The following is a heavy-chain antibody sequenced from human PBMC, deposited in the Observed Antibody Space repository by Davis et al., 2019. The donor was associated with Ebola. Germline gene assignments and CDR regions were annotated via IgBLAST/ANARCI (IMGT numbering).Heavy chain of an antibody. CDR3: ARGVGAAPLFDY. CDR2: INHSGST. CDR1: GGSFSAYY. D-gene: IGHD6-6*01. V-gene: IGHV4-34*01. J-gene: IGHJ4*02. Sequence: SETLSLTCPVYGGSFSAYYWSWIRQPPGKGLEWIGEINHSGSTNYNPSPRSRVTISVDTSKNQFSLKLSSVTAADTAVYYCARGVGAAPLFDYWGQGTLVTVSS.